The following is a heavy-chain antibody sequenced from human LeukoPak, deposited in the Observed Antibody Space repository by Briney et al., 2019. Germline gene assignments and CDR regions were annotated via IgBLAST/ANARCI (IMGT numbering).Heavy chain of an antibody. CDR3: ARGRLAVAATGWYFDL. J-gene: IGHJ2*01. V-gene: IGHV1-8*01. D-gene: IGHD6-19*01. CDR2: MNPNNGNT. CDR1: GYTFTSSD. Sequence: RGSVKVSCKASGYTFTSSDIYWVRQATGQGLEWMGWMNPNNGNTGYAQNFQGRLTITRNTSVSTAYMELSSLTFEDTALYFCARGRLAVAATGWYFDLWGRGTLVTVSS.